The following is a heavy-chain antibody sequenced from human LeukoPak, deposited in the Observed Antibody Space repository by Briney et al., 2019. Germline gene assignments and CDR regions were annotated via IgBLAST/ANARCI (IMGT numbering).Heavy chain of an antibody. CDR1: GFIFSNYW. CDR3: ASLGSGYGFDP. J-gene: IGHJ5*02. Sequence: GGSLRLSCAASGFIFSNYWMHWVRQAPGKGLVWVSRINSDGSSTSYADSVKGRFTISRDNAKNTLYLQMNSLRAEDTAVYYCASLGSGYGFDPWGQGTLVTVSS. V-gene: IGHV3-74*01. D-gene: IGHD5-12*01. CDR2: INSDGSST.